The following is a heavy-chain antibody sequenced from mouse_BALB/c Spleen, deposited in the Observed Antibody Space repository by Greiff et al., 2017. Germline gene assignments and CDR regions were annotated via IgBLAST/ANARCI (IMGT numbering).Heavy chain of an antibody. CDR1: GFTFSSYG. CDR3: ARIPTVVATPMDY. D-gene: IGHD1-1*01. J-gene: IGHJ4*01. CDR2: ISSGGSYT. Sequence: EVQLVESGGDLVKPGGSLKLSCAASGFTFSSYGMSWVRQTPDKRLEWVATISSGGSYTYYPDTVTGRFTISRDNAKNTLYLEMSSLRSEDTAMYYCARIPTVVATPMDYWGQGTSVTVSS. V-gene: IGHV5-6*01.